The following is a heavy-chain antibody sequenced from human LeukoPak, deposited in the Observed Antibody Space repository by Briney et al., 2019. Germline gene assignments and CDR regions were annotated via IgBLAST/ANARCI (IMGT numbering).Heavy chain of an antibody. J-gene: IGHJ4*02. Sequence: QTGGSLRLSCAASGFTISSNYMTWVRQAPGKGLEWVSLIYGADAAYYTESVRGRFMISRDNLKNTLFLQMNSLRVEDTAVYYCVTSTGQQFIPYDYWGQGTHVTVSS. CDR3: VTSTGQQFIPYDY. CDR1: GFTISSNY. V-gene: IGHV3-66*02. CDR2: IYGADAA. D-gene: IGHD6-13*01.